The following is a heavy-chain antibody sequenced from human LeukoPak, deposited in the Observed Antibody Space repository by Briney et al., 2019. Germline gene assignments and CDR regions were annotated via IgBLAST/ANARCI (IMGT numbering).Heavy chain of an antibody. CDR1: GFTVSSNY. V-gene: IGHV3-53*01. J-gene: IGHJ6*02. CDR2: IYSGGST. Sequence: GGSLRLSCAASGFTVSSNYMSWVRQAPGKGLEWVSVIYSGGSTYYADSVKGRFTISRDNSKNTLYLQMNSLRAEDTAVYYCARDVVVTQGDYYYGMDVWGQGTTVTVSS. D-gene: IGHD2-21*02. CDR3: ARDVVVTQGDYYYGMDV.